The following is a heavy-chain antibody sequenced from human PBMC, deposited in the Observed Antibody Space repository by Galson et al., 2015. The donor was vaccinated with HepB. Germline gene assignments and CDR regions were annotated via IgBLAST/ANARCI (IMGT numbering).Heavy chain of an antibody. Sequence: SLRLSCAASGFTFSSYSMNWVRQAPGEGLEWVSSITSSSSYIYYADSVKGRFTISRDNAKNSLYLQMNSLRAEDTAVYYCARGPYSLGYCSDGSCYTRHFDYWGQGILVTVSS. D-gene: IGHD2-15*01. CDR1: GFTFSSYS. V-gene: IGHV3-21*01. CDR2: ITSSSSYI. CDR3: ARGPYSLGYCSDGSCYTRHFDY. J-gene: IGHJ4*02.